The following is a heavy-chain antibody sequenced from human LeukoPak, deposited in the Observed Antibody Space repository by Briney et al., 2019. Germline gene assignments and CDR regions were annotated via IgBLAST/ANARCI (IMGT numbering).Heavy chain of an antibody. J-gene: IGHJ4*02. CDR1: GGSSTGSYY. V-gene: IGHV4-39*07. Sequence: PSETLSLTCTVSGGSSTGSYYWGWIRQPPGKGLEWIGSIYYSGSTYYNPSLKSRVTISVDTSKNQFSLKLSSVTAADTAVYYCARSGYHIDYWGQGTLVTVSS. CDR2: IYYSGST. D-gene: IGHD3-3*01. CDR3: ARSGYHIDY.